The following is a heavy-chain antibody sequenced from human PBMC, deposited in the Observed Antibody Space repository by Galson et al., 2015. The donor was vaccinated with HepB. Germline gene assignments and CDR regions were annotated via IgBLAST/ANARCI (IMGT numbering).Heavy chain of an antibody. D-gene: IGHD3-9*01. CDR1: GYTFTSYY. V-gene: IGHV1-46*01. CDR2: INPSGGST. Sequence: SVKVSCKASGYTFTSYYMHWVRQAPGQGLEWMGIINPSGGSTSYAQKFQGRVTMTRDTSTSTVYMELSSLRSEDTAVYYCARAGEYYGILTGYLGGLDYWGQGTLVTVSS. CDR3: ARAGEYYGILTGYLGGLDY. J-gene: IGHJ4*02.